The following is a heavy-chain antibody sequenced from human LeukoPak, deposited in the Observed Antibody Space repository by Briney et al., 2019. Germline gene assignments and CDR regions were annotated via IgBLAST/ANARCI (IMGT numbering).Heavy chain of an antibody. CDR2: ISGSGGST. CDR3: AKLGYCGGDCHLGAFDI. D-gene: IGHD2-21*02. J-gene: IGHJ3*02. Sequence: AGGSLRFSCAASGLTFSGYAMSWVRQAPGKGLKWVSAISGSGGSTYYADSVKGRFTISRDNSKNTLYLQMNSLRAEDTAVYYCAKLGYCGGDCHLGAFDIWGQGTMVTVSS. CDR1: GLTFSGYA. V-gene: IGHV3-23*01.